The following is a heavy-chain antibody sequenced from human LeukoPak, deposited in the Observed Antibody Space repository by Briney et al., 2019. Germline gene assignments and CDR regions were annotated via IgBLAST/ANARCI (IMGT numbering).Heavy chain of an antibody. V-gene: IGHV1-2*06. CDR1: GYTFTGYY. CDR2: INPNSGGT. Sequence: GASVKVSCKASGYTFTGYYMHWVRQAPGQGLEWMGRINPNSGGTNYAQKFQGRVTMTRDTSISTAYVELSRLRSDDTAVYYCARGERLLFYYYYYMDVWGKGTTVTVSS. CDR3: ARGERLLFYYYYYMDV. D-gene: IGHD2-2*01. J-gene: IGHJ6*03.